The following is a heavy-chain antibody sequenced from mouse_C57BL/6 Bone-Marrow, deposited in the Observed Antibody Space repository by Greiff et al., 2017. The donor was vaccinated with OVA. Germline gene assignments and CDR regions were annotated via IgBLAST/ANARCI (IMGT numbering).Heavy chain of an antibody. CDR1: GFTFSDYG. V-gene: IGHV5-17*01. D-gene: IGHD2-2*01. CDR3: ARYGYDGRDY. J-gene: IGHJ2*01. Sequence: LVESGGGLVKPGGSLKLSCAASGFTFSDYGMHWVRQAPEKGLEWVAYISSGSSTIYYADTVKGRFTISRDNAKNTLFLQMTSLRSEDTAMYYCARYGYDGRDYWGQGTTLTVSS. CDR2: ISSGSSTI.